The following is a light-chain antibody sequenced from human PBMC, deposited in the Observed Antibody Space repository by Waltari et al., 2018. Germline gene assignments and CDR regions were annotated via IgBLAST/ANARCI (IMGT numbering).Light chain of an antibody. CDR1: QSVSSN. CDR3: QQYNNWPRT. J-gene: IGKJ1*01. Sequence: LVITQTPPTLSVSRGERATRSCRSSQSVSSNLAWYQQKPGQAPRLLIYGASTRATGIPARFSGSGSGTEFTLTISSLQSEDFAVYYCQQYNNWPRTFGQGTKVEIK. V-gene: IGKV3-15*01. CDR2: GAS.